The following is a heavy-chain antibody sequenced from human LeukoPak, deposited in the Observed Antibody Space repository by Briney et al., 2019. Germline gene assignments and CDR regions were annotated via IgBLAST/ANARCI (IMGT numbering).Heavy chain of an antibody. Sequence: KSSQTLPLTCTVSGGSISSGGYYWSWIRQHPGKGLEWIGFIYYSGSTYYNPSLKSRVTISIDTSKNQFSLKLSSVTAADTAVYYCARATGGAAAADFDPWGQGTLVTVSS. V-gene: IGHV4-31*03. CDR3: ARATGGAAAADFDP. CDR1: GGSISSGGYY. J-gene: IGHJ5*02. CDR2: IYYSGST. D-gene: IGHD6-13*01.